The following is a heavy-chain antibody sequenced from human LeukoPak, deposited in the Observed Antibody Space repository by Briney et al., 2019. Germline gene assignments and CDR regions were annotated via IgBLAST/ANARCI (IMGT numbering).Heavy chain of an antibody. CDR1: GGSISSYY. V-gene: IGHV4-59*01. J-gene: IGHJ5*02. CDR3: ATDRDVTGWFDP. D-gene: IGHD5-24*01. Sequence: PSETLSLTCTVSGGSISSYYWSWIRQPPGKGLEWIGYIYYSGSTNYNPSLKSRVTISVDTSKNQFSLKLNSVTAADTAVYYCATDRDVTGWFDPWGQGTLVTVSS. CDR2: IYYSGST.